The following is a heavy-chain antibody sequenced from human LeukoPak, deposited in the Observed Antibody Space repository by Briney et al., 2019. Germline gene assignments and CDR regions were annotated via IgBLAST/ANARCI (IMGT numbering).Heavy chain of an antibody. D-gene: IGHD4-17*01. J-gene: IGHJ4*02. CDR2: ISGSGGST. V-gene: IGHV3-23*01. Sequence: GGSLRLSCAASGFTFSTYAMSWVRHAPGKGLEWVSAISGSGGSTYYADSVKGRFTISRDNSKNTLYLQMNSLRAEDTAVYYCAKSPSGDLYYFDYWGQGTLVTVSS. CDR3: AKSPSGDLYYFDY. CDR1: GFTFSTYA.